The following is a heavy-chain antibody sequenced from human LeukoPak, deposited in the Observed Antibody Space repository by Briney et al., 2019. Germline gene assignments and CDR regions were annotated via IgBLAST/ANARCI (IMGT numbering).Heavy chain of an antibody. D-gene: IGHD6-19*01. Sequence: GGSLRLSCAASGFTFSSYAMSWVRQAPGNGLEWVSTISGSGGSTYYADSVKGRFTISRDNSKNTLWLQVNSLRAEDTALYYCAKVGQWLYFDYWGQGALVTVPS. CDR3: AKVGQWLYFDY. CDR1: GFTFSSYA. J-gene: IGHJ4*02. V-gene: IGHV3-23*01. CDR2: ISGSGGST.